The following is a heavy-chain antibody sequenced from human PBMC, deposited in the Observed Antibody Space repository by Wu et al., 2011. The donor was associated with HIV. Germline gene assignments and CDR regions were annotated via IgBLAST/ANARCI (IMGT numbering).Heavy chain of an antibody. J-gene: IGHJ4*02. CDR1: GFTFTGYY. CDR3: ASIIAAAGTREYYFDY. V-gene: IGHV1-2*02. Sequence: QVQLMQSGAEVKKPGASVKVSCKASGFTFTGYYMHWVRQAPGQGLEWMGWINPNSGGTNYAQKFQGRVTMTRDTSISTLYMELSWLRSDDTAVYYCASIIAAAGTREYYFDYWGQGTLVTVSS. D-gene: IGHD6-13*01. CDR2: INPNSGGT.